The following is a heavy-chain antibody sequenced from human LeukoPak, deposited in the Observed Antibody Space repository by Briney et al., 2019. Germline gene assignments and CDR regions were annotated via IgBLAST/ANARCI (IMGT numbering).Heavy chain of an antibody. J-gene: IGHJ4*02. CDR2: IYTSGST. CDR3: ARDASGSYYDY. V-gene: IGHV4-4*07. Sequence: SETLSLTCSVSGGSISSYYWSWIRQPAGKGLEWIGRIYTSGSTNYNPSLKSRVTMSVDTSKDQISLNLSSVTAADTAVYYCARDASGSYYDYWGQGTLVTVSS. CDR1: GGSISSYY. D-gene: IGHD1-26*01.